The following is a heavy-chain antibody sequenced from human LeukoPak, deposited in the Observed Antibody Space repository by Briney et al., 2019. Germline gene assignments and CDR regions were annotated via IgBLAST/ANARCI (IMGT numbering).Heavy chain of an antibody. V-gene: IGHV4-30-4*01. CDR3: ARVNTMVRGVVDY. CDR1: GGSISSGDYY. Sequence: SETLSLTCTVSGGSISSGDYYWSWIRQPPGKGLEWIGYIYYSGSTYYNPSLKSRVTISVDTSKNQFSLKLSSVTAADMAVYYCARVNTMVRGVVDYWGQGTLVTVSS. D-gene: IGHD3-10*01. J-gene: IGHJ4*02. CDR2: IYYSGST.